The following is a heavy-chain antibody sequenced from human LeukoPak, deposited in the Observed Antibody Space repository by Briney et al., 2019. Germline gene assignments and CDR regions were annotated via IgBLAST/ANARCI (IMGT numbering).Heavy chain of an antibody. J-gene: IGHJ4*02. V-gene: IGHV3-21*01. Sequence: PGGSLRLSCAASGFTFSSYSMNWVRQAPGKGLEWVSSISSSSSYIYYADSVKGRFTISRDNAKNSLYLQMNGLRPDDTAVYYCARVPPSAWPLGFDYWGQGTLVTVSS. CDR3: ARVPPSAWPLGFDY. CDR1: GFTFSSYS. CDR2: ISSSSSYI. D-gene: IGHD3-10*01.